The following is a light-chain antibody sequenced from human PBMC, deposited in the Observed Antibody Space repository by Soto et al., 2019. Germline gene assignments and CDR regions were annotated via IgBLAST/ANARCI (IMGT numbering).Light chain of an antibody. CDR3: QQRSNWPQIT. J-gene: IGKJ4*01. CDR1: QSVSSY. Sequence: EIVLTQSPATLSLSPGERATLSCRPSQSVSSYLAWYQQKPGQAPRLLIYDASNRATGIPARFSGSGSGTDFTLTISSLEPEDFAVYYCQQRSNWPQITFGGGTKVDIK. V-gene: IGKV3-11*01. CDR2: DAS.